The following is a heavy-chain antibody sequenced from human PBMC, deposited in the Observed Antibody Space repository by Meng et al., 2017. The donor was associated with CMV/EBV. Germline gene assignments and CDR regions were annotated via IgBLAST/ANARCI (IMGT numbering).Heavy chain of an antibody. V-gene: IGHV3-74*01. Sequence: GVTCRGYWVRWVDQAPGKGVVWVSRINREGSSTSYADYVKGRFTISRDNAKSTLYLQMNSMRAGDTAVYYCARGGEVIAVGGEFDPWGQGTLVTVSS. D-gene: IGHD6-19*01. CDR3: ARGGEVIAVGGEFDP. J-gene: IGHJ5*02. CDR2: INREGSST. CDR1: GVTCRGYW.